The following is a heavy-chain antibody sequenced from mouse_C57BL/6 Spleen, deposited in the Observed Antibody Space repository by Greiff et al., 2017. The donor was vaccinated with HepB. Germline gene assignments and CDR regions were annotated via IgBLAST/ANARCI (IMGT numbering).Heavy chain of an antibody. CDR1: GFTFSSYG. V-gene: IGHV5-6*01. CDR3: ARHRDYSYYYAMDY. J-gene: IGHJ4*01. CDR2: ISSGGSYT. D-gene: IGHD1-1*01. Sequence: EVQVVESGGDLVKPGGSLKLSCAASGFTFSSYGMSWVRQTPDKRLEWVATISSGGSYTYYPDSVKGRFTISRDNAKNTLYLQMSSLKSEDTAMYYCARHRDYSYYYAMDYWGQGTSVTVSS.